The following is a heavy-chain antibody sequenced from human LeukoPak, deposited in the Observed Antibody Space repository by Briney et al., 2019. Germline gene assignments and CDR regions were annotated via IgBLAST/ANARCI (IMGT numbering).Heavy chain of an antibody. J-gene: IGHJ4*02. D-gene: IGHD6-6*01. CDR1: GGTFSSYA. V-gene: IGHV1-69*13. CDR2: IIPIFGTA. CDR3: AREGEYSSSSPFDY. Sequence: ASVKVSCKASGGTFSSYAISWVRQAPGQGLEWMGGIIPIFGTANYAQKFQGRVTITADESTSTAYMELSSLRSEDTAVYYCAREGEYSSSSPFDYWGQGTLVTVSS.